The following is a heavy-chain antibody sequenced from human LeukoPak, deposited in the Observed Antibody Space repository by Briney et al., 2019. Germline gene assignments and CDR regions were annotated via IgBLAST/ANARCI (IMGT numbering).Heavy chain of an antibody. CDR2: IDPNGGGT. D-gene: IGHD2-2*01. V-gene: IGHV1-2*02. J-gene: IGHJ5*02. Sequence: ASVKVSCKASGYTFTDYYVHWVRQAPGQGLEWMGWIDPNGGGTNYPQKFQDRVVLTRDTSISTAYMELSRLRSDDTAVYYCAREDCSSTSCQDTFDPWGQGTLVTVSS. CDR1: GYTFTDYY. CDR3: AREDCSSTSCQDTFDP.